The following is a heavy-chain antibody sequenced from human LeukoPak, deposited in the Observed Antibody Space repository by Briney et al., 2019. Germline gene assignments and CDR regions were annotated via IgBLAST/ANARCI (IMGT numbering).Heavy chain of an antibody. CDR1: GFTVSSNY. CDR3: ARYYDSSGYTPGAFDI. J-gene: IGHJ3*02. V-gene: IGHV3-53*01. CDR2: FYSGGST. D-gene: IGHD3-22*01. Sequence: GGSLRLSCAASGFTVSSNYMSWVRQAPGKGLEWVSVFYSGGSTYYAETVKGRFAISRDNSKNTLYIQMNSLRAEETAVYYCARYYDSSGYTPGAFDIWGQGTMVTVSS.